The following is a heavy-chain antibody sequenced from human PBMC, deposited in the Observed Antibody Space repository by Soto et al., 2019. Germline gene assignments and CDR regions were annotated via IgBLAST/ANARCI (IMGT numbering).Heavy chain of an antibody. J-gene: IGHJ6*02. D-gene: IGHD6-13*01. V-gene: IGHV3-30*18. CDR1: GFTFSSCG. Sequence: GGSLRLSCAASGFTFSSCGMHWVRQAPGKGLEWVAVISYDGSNKYYADSVKGRFTISRDNSKNTLYLQMNSLRAEDTAVYYCAKEWGWQQLRVYYYYGMDVWGQGTTVTVSS. CDR2: ISYDGSNK. CDR3: AKEWGWQQLRVYYYYGMDV.